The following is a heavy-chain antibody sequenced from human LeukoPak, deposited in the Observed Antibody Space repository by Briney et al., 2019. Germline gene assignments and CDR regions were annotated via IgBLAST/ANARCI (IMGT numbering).Heavy chain of an antibody. J-gene: IGHJ6*03. CDR3: ARGRRYYYYYYMDV. V-gene: IGHV4-34*01. CDR2: INHSGST. Sequence: TSEPLSLTCAVYGGSFSGYYWSWIRQPPGKGLEWIGEINHSGSTNYNPSLKSRVTISVDTSKNQFSLKLSSVTAADTAVYYCARGRRYYYYYYMDVWGKGTTVTVSS. CDR1: GGSFSGYY.